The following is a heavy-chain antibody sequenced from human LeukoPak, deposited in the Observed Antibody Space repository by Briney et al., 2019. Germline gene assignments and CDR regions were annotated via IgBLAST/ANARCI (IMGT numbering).Heavy chain of an antibody. CDR1: GGSVSDYY. J-gene: IGHJ6*03. CDR3: VRGLVKKLVRRQIYYYMDV. V-gene: IGHV4-34*01. D-gene: IGHD6-6*01. Sequence: SETLSLTCGISGGSVSDYYWSWIRQTPGEGLEWIGEINQSGSPKYNPSLKSQVAIFVDTSSNQLSLNVTSVTAADTAVYYCVRGLVKKLVRRQIYYYMDVWGKGTTVIVSS. CDR2: INQSGSP.